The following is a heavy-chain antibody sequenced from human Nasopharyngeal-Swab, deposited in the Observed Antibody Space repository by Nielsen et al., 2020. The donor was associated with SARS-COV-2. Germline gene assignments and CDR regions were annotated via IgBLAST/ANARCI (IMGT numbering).Heavy chain of an antibody. CDR3: ARVGDGSSWQFDY. Sequence: GESLKISCAVSGFNFSSYSMSWVRQAPGKGLEWLATIKQGGGERYYVDSVKGRLTISSDNAKNSLYLQMNSLRAEDTAVYYCARVGDGSSWQFDYWGQGTLVTVSS. D-gene: IGHD6-13*01. CDR2: IKQGGGER. V-gene: IGHV3-7*01. CDR1: GFNFSSYS. J-gene: IGHJ4*02.